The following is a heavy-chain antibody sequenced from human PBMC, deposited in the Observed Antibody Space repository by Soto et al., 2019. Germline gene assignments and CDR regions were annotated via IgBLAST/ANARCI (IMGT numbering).Heavy chain of an antibody. Sequence: SETLSLTCTVSGGSISSYYWSWIRQPPGKGLEWIGYIYYSGSTNYNPSLKSRVTISVDTSKNQFSLKLSSVTAADTAVYYCARDSGQPRTKWYFDYWGQGTLVTVPS. D-gene: IGHD1-26*01. J-gene: IGHJ4*02. CDR3: ARDSGQPRTKWYFDY. CDR1: GGSISSYY. V-gene: IGHV4-59*01. CDR2: IYYSGST.